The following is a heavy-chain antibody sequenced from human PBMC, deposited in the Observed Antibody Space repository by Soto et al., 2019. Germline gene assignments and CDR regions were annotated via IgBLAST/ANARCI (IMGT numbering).Heavy chain of an antibody. CDR2: IKSKTDGGTT. CDR1: GFTFSNAW. J-gene: IGHJ3*02. Sequence: PGGSLRLSCAASGFTFSNAWMSWVRQAPGKGLEWVGRIKSKTDGGTTDYAAPVKGRFTISRDDSKNTLYLQMNSLKTEDTAVYYCTLPARFLEWFTDAFDIWGQGTMVTVS. CDR3: TLPARFLEWFTDAFDI. V-gene: IGHV3-15*01. D-gene: IGHD3-3*01.